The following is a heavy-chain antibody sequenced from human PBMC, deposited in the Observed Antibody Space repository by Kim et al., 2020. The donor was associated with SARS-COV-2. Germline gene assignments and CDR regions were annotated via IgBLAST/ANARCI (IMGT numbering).Heavy chain of an antibody. J-gene: IGHJ4*02. Sequence: SETLSLTCAVYGGSFSGYYWSWIRQPPGKGLEWIGEINHSGSTNYNPSLKSRVTISVDTSKNQFSLKLSSVTAADTAVYYCARRKNLAAHSKKPKWYFDYWGQGTLVTVSS. V-gene: IGHV4-34*01. CDR1: GGSFSGYY. D-gene: IGHD6-6*01. CDR2: INHSGST. CDR3: ARRKNLAAHSKKPKWYFDY.